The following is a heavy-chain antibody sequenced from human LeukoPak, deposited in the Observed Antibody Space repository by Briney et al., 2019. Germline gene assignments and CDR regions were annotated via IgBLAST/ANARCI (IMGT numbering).Heavy chain of an antibody. CDR1: GFTFSTYW. D-gene: IGHD6-13*01. V-gene: IGHV3-7*02. CDR3: ARARIAAPLLDY. CDR2: IKQDGSEK. J-gene: IGHJ4*02. Sequence: GGSLRLSCAASGFTFSTYWMTWVRQAPGKGLEWVANIKQDGSEKYYVDSVKGRFTISRDNARNSLYLQMNSLRVEDTAVYFCARARIAAPLLDYWGQGTLVTVSS.